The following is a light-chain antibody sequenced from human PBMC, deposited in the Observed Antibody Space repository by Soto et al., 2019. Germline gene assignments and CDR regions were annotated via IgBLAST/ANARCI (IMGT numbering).Light chain of an antibody. J-gene: IGKJ4*01. Sequence: DIQMTQSPYSVSASVGDRVTITCRASERINTYLAWYQQQPGKAPKLLIYAASSLQSGVPSRFSGSGSGTAFTLTISNLQPEDFATYYCQQANSPPLTFGGGTKVEIK. V-gene: IGKV1-12*01. CDR2: AAS. CDR1: ERINTY. CDR3: QQANSPPLT.